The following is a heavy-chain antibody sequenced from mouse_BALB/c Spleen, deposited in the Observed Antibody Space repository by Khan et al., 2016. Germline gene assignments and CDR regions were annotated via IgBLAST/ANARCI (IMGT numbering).Heavy chain of an antibody. CDR2: INTYTGEP. D-gene: IGHD1-1*01. CDR1: GYTFTNYG. CDR3: ASPGYGSGRGFAY. Sequence: QIQLVQSGPELKKPGETVRISCKASGYTFTNYGMNWVKQAPGKGLKWMGWINTYTGEPTYADDFKGRFAFSLETSASNAYLQINNLKNEDTAQYCGASPGYGSGRGFAYWGQGTLVTVSA. J-gene: IGHJ3*01. V-gene: IGHV9-3-1*01.